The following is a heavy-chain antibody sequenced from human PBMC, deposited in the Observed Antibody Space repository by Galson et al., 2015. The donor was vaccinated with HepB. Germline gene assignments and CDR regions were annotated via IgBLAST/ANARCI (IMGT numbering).Heavy chain of an antibody. V-gene: IGHV3-64D*06. Sequence: SLRLSCAASGFTFSDYAMHWVRQAPGKGLEFVSSITQSGHDTYYGDSVQGRFSVSRDNSNNIMYLQMNNLRTEDTAVYSCVISHFTLINYWGRGTLVTASS. D-gene: IGHD4-11*01. CDR3: VISHFTLINY. CDR2: ITQSGHDT. CDR1: GFTFSDYA. J-gene: IGHJ2*01.